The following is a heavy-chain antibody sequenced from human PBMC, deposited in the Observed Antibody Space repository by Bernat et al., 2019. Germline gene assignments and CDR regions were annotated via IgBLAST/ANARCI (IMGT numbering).Heavy chain of an antibody. Sequence: QVQLVESGGGLVKPGGSLRLSCAASGFTFSDYYMSWLRQAPGKGLEWVSYISSSGSTTYYADSVKGRFTISRDNAKNSLYLQMNSLRAEDTAVYYCARDIVVVVAATYYYYSGMDVWGQGTTVTVSS. J-gene: IGHJ6*02. CDR2: ISSSGSTT. CDR3: ARDIVVVVAATYYYYSGMDV. V-gene: IGHV3-11*01. CDR1: GFTFSDYY. D-gene: IGHD2-15*01.